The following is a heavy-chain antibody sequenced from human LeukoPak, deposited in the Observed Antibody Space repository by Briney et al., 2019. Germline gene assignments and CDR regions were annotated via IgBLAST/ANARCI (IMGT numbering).Heavy chain of an antibody. V-gene: IGHV4-34*01. CDR1: GGSFSGYY. D-gene: IGHD3/OR15-3a*01. CDR3: ARGPDWYFDY. J-gene: IGHJ4*02. CDR2: INHSGST. Sequence: PSETLSLTCAVYGGSFSGYYWSWIRQPPGKGLEWIGEINHSGSTNYNPSLKSRVTISVDTSKNQFSLKLSSVTAADTAVYYCARGPDWYFDYWGQGTLVTVSS.